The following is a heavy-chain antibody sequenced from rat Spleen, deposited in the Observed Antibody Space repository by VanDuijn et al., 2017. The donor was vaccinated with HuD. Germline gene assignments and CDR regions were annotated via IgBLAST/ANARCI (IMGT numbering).Heavy chain of an antibody. Sequence: EVQLVESGGGLVQPGRSLKLSCAASGFTFSDYYMAWVRQAPKKGLEWVASISYGDSSGHSSTYYRDSVKGRFTISRDNAKSTLYLQMDSLRSEDTATYYCARHNSGYGVMDAWGQGASVTVSS. J-gene: IGHJ4*01. CDR2: ISYGDSSGHSST. V-gene: IGHV5-7*01. CDR3: ARHNSGYGVMDA. D-gene: IGHD4-3*01. CDR1: GFTFSDYY.